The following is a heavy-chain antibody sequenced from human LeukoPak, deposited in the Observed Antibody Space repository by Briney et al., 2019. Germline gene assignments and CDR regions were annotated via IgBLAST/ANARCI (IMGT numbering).Heavy chain of an antibody. CDR1: GFTFSSNA. V-gene: IGHV3-23*01. J-gene: IGHJ4*01. D-gene: IGHD6-6*01. CDR3: GKERYGSASVVDY. CDR2: ITGSGDST. Sequence: PGGSLRLSCAASGFTFSSNAMNWVRQAPGKGLEWVSGITGSGDSTYYADSVKGRFTISRDNSKNTVYLQMNSLRVEDTAVYHSGKERYGSASVVDYWGHGTLVTVSS.